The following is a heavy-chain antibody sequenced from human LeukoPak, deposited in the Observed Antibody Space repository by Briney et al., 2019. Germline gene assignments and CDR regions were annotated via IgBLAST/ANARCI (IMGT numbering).Heavy chain of an antibody. D-gene: IGHD5-18*01. CDR2: ISGSGGST. J-gene: IGHJ6*02. Sequence: GGSLRLSCAASGFTFSSYAMSWVRQAPGKGLEWVSAISGSGGSTYYADSVKGRFTISRDNSKNTLYLQMNSLRAEDTAVYYCARGGWPWIQGYGMDVWGQGTTVTVSS. CDR1: GFTFSSYA. CDR3: ARGGWPWIQGYGMDV. V-gene: IGHV3-23*01.